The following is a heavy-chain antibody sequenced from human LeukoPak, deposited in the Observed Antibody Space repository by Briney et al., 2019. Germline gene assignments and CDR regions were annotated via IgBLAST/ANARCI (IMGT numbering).Heavy chain of an antibody. CDR3: AKYEGPPGQKYGGNPLIDY. V-gene: IGHV3-23*01. CDR1: GFTFSSYA. Sequence: SGGTLRLSCAASGFTFSSYAMSWVRQAPGKGLEWVSAISGSGGSTYYADSGEGRFTHSKDNSKNTLDLRMNRLRAGETAVYYRAKYEGPPGQKYGGNPLIDYWGQGTLVTVSS. J-gene: IGHJ4*02. D-gene: IGHD4-23*01. CDR2: ISGSGGST.